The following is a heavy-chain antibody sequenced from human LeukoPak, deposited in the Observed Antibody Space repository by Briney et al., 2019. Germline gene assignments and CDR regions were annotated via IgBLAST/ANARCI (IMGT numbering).Heavy chain of an antibody. CDR3: AKDSSAWYFYFDS. J-gene: IGHJ4*01. D-gene: IGHD6-13*01. Sequence: GGSLRLSCAGSGFSFNSYALHWVRQAPCKGLEWVSGISGLGDKQYYADSVKGRFTISRDNSKNTVYLDMNSLRVEETGIYYCAKDSSAWYFYFDSWGQGTPVTVSS. V-gene: IGHV3-23*01. CDR1: GFSFNSYA. CDR2: ISGLGDKQ.